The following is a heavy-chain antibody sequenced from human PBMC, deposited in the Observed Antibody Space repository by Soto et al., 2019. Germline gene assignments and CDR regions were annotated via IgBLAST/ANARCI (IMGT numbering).Heavy chain of an antibody. CDR3: AREISYVSGGHLYYGMDV. J-gene: IGHJ6*02. CDR2: ISGNGGST. CDR1: GFTFSSYA. Sequence: GGSLRLSCAASGFTFSSYAMSWVRQAPGRGLEWVSIISGNGGSTYYAASVKGRFTISRDNTKNTLYLQMDSLTAEDTAVYYCAREISYVSGGHLYYGMDVLGQGTAVTVSS. V-gene: IGHV3-23*01. D-gene: IGHD3-16*01.